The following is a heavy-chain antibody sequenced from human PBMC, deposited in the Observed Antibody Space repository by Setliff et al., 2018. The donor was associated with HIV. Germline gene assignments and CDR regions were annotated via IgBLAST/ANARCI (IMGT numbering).Heavy chain of an antibody. Sequence: GSLRLSCAASGFTFSNAWMSWVRQPPGKGLEWIGYIYYSGTPYYNPSLKNRVTISVDTSKNQFSLKLTSVTAADTAMYYCARDGGSSGWYFVLGYSGYWGPGTLVTVSS. CDR3: ARDGGSSGWYFVLGYSGY. J-gene: IGHJ4*02. V-gene: IGHV4-4*08. CDR2: IYYSGTP. CDR1: GFTFSNAW. D-gene: IGHD6-19*01.